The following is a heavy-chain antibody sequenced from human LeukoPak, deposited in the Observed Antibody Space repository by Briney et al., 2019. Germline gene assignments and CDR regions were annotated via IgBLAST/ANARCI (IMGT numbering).Heavy chain of an antibody. CDR3: AREPSGEYSSSWYVGEFDY. J-gene: IGHJ4*02. CDR2: IYYSGST. V-gene: IGHV4-39*07. CDR1: GGSISSSSYY. Sequence: SETLSLTCTVSGGSISSSSYYWGWIRQPPGKGLEWIGSIYYSGSTYYNPSLKSRVTISVDTSKNQFSLKLSSVTAADTAVYYCAREPSGEYSSSWYVGEFDYWGQGTLVTVSS. D-gene: IGHD6-13*01.